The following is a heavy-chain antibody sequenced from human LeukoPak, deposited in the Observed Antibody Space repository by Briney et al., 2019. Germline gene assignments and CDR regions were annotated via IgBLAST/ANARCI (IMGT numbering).Heavy chain of an antibody. Sequence: GASVKVSCKASGYTFTSYAMHWVRQAPGQRLEWMGWINAGNGNTKYTQKFQGRVTITRDTSASTAYMELSSLRSEDTAVYYCARGSLAVWFGDHRGAFDIWGQGTMVTVSS. V-gene: IGHV1-3*01. J-gene: IGHJ3*02. CDR2: INAGNGNT. CDR3: ARGSLAVWFGDHRGAFDI. CDR1: GYTFTSYA. D-gene: IGHD3-10*01.